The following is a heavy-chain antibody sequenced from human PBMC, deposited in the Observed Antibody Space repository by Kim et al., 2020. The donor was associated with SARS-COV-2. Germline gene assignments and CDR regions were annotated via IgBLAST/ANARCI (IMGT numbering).Heavy chain of an antibody. CDR1: GFTFSSYW. CDR3: ARDKRAKDYYYYGMDV. Sequence: GGSLRLSCAASGFTFSSYWMHWVRQAPGKGLVWVSRINSDGSSTSYADSVKGRFTISRDNAKNTLYLQMNSLRAEDTAVYYCARDKRAKDYYYYGMDVWGQGTTVTVSS. V-gene: IGHV3-74*01. CDR2: INSDGSST. J-gene: IGHJ6*02.